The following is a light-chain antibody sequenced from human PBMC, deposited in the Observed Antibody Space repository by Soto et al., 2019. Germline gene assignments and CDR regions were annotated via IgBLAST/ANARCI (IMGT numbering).Light chain of an antibody. CDR2: EVS. Sequence: QSALTQPPSASGSPEQSVTISCTGTSSDVGGYNYVSWYQQHPGKAPKLIIYEVSKRPSGVPDRFSGSKSGNTASLTVSGLQAEDEADYYCTSYAGTYSFFYVFGTGTKLTVL. CDR3: TSYAGTYSFFYV. CDR1: SSDVGGYNY. V-gene: IGLV2-8*01. J-gene: IGLJ1*01.